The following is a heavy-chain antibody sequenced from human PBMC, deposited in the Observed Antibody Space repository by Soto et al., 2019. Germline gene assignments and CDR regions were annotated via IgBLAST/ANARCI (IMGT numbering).Heavy chain of an antibody. CDR3: ARAMGGELVYYYYGMDV. Sequence: EVQLVETGGGLIQPGGSLRLSCAASGFTVSSNYMSWVRQAPGKGLEWVSVIYSGGSTYYADSVKGRFTISRDNSKNTLYLQMNSLRAEDTAVYYCARAMGGELVYYYYGMDVWGQGTTVTVSS. D-gene: IGHD3-10*01. V-gene: IGHV3-53*02. CDR2: IYSGGST. J-gene: IGHJ6*02. CDR1: GFTVSSNY.